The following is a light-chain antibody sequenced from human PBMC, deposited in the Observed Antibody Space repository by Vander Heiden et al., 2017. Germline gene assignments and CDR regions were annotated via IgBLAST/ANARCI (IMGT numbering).Light chain of an antibody. CDR2: GSS. J-gene: IGKJ4*01. Sequence: ELVMTHSLATLSVSPGERATLSCSDTQSDSSNLAWYQQTPGPAHRLLIYGSSTRSTGIPARFCGGGSGAAFTLTISSLLSEDVAVYYCQQYNNCYPLTFGGGTKVEIK. V-gene: IGKV3-15*01. CDR3: QQYNNCYPLT. CDR1: QSDSSN.